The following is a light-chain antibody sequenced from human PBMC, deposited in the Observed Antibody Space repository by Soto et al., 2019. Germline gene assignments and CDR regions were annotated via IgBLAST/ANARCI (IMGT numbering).Light chain of an antibody. CDR2: DVF. CDR1: SSDVGGYSY. CDR3: SSYSSANTLGV. Sequence: QSALTQPDSVSGSPGQSITISCTGTSSDVGGYSYVSWYQQHPGKAPKLIIYDVFSRPSGVSTRFSGSKSGNTASLTISGLQADDEADYYCSSYSSANTLGVFGGGTKLTVL. V-gene: IGLV2-14*01. J-gene: IGLJ2*01.